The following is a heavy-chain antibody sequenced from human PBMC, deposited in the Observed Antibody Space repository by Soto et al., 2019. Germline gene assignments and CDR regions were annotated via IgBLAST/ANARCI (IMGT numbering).Heavy chain of an antibody. D-gene: IGHD2-21*02. CDR1: GGSISSYY. CDR3: ARSSPRCAGDNCYHCFAT. J-gene: IGHJ5*01. V-gene: IGHV4-34*01. CDR2: FHHSGYT. Sequence: SETLSLTCTVSGGSISSYYWSWIRQSPEMWLLWMVEFHHSGYTKYNPSLRSRVTLSGDTSKNQCSLMLTSVTAADTAVYFCARSSPRCAGDNCYHCFATGGPGTLDTVSS.